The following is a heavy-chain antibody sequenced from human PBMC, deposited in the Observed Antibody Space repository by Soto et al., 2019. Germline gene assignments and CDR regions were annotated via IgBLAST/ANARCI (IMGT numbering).Heavy chain of an antibody. Sequence: GGSLRLSCAASGFTFSSYAMHWVRQAPGKGLEYVSAISSNGGSTYYANSVKGRFTISRDNSKNTLYLQMGSLRAEDMSVYYCARSYGSGMEEMYWFDPWGQGTLVTVS. D-gene: IGHD3-10*01. J-gene: IGHJ5*02. CDR2: ISSNGGST. CDR1: GFTFSSYA. V-gene: IGHV3-64*01. CDR3: ARSYGSGMEEMYWFDP.